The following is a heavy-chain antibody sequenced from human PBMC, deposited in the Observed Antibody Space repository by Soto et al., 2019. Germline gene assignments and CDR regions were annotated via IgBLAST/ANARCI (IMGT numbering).Heavy chain of an antibody. CDR2: ISSSSSTI. CDR3: ARELYRRRQWRGSLFDY. J-gene: IGHJ4*02. CDR1: GFTFSSYS. D-gene: IGHD6-19*01. Sequence: PGGSLRLSCAASGFTFSSYSMNWVRQAPGKGLEWVSYISSSSSTIYYADSVKGRFTISRDNSKNTLYLQMNSLRAEDTAVYYCARELYRRRQWRGSLFDYWGQGTLVTVSS. V-gene: IGHV3-48*01.